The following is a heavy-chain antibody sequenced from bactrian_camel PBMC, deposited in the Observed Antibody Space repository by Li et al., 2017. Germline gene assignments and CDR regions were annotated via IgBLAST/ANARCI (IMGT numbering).Heavy chain of an antibody. D-gene: IGHD4*01. CDR3: TAGGTAIRSGQRQCPSPRGYAY. J-gene: IGHJ4*01. V-gene: IGHV3S68*01. Sequence: HVQLVESGGGSVQAGGHLRLSCILSGYRYSSAACMGWFRQVPGKEREGVASISGSDDRTYYADSVKGRFTTSQDNSKNTWYLQLNNLKPEDTGTYYCTAGGTAIRSGQRQCPSPRGYAYWGQGTQVTV. CDR1: GYRYSSAA. CDR2: ISGSDDRT.